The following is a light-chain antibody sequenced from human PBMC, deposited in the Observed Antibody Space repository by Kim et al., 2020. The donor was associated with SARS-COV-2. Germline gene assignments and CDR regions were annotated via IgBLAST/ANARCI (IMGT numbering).Light chain of an antibody. V-gene: IGLV3-19*01. CDR3: NSRSRSGTEIV. Sequence: SSELTQDPAVTVALGQTVKITCQGDILRIYYPSWFQQKPGQAPILVLYGNNYRPSGIPDRFSASSSGTTASLILTGAQAEDEADYYCNSRSRSGTEIVFGGGTQLTVL. CDR1: ILRIYY. CDR2: GNN. J-gene: IGLJ2*01.